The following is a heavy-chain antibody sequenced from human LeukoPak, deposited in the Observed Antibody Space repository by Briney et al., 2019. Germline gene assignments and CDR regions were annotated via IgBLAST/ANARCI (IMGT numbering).Heavy chain of an antibody. Sequence: GGSLRLSCAASGFTFSSYAMSWVRQAPGKGLEWVSVIHSGGSTYYADSVKGRFTISRDISKNTLYLRMDSLRAEDTAVYYCAKDLKGFESWGQGTLVTVSS. CDR3: AKDLKGFES. D-gene: IGHD3-9*01. CDR1: GFTFSSYA. J-gene: IGHJ5*01. V-gene: IGHV3-23*03. CDR2: IHSGGST.